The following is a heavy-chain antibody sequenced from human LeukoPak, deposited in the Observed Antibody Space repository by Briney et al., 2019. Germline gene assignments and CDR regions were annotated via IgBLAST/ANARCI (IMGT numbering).Heavy chain of an antibody. J-gene: IGHJ4*02. V-gene: IGHV3-30*02. Sequence: GGSLSLSCAASGFTFSSYGMHWVRQAPGKGLEGVAFIRYDGSNKNYADSVKSRFTISRNNANNSQYLQMHSLRAEDTAVYYCARDLQAYCGGDCYSPIIYWGQGTLVTVSS. CDR1: GFTFSSYG. CDR3: ARDLQAYCGGDCYSPIIY. CDR2: IRYDGSNK. D-gene: IGHD2-21*02.